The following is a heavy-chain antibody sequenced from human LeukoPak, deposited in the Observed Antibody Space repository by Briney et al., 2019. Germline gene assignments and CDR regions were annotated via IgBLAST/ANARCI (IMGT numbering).Heavy chain of an antibody. V-gene: IGHV3-23*01. CDR1: GFTFSSYW. J-gene: IGHJ3*02. CDR3: EKDRSSSWYIDAFDI. D-gene: IGHD6-13*01. CDR2: ISGSGGST. Sequence: QPGGSLRLSCAASGFTFSSYWMHWVRQAPGKGLVWVSAISGSGGSTYYADSVKGRFTMSRDNSKNTLYLQMNSLRAEDTAVYYCEKDRSSSWYIDAFDIWGQGTMVTVSS.